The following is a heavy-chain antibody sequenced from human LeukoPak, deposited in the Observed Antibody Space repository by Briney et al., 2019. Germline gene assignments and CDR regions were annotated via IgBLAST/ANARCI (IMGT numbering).Heavy chain of an antibody. Sequence: GGSLRLSCAASGFTFSSYSMNWVRQAPGKGLEWVSSISSSSSYIYYADSVKGRFTISRDNAKNSLYLQMNSLRAEDTAVYYCARESVVVHDAFDIWGQGTMVTVSS. D-gene: IGHD3-22*01. CDR2: ISSSSSYI. V-gene: IGHV3-21*01. CDR1: GFTFSSYS. CDR3: ARESVVVHDAFDI. J-gene: IGHJ3*02.